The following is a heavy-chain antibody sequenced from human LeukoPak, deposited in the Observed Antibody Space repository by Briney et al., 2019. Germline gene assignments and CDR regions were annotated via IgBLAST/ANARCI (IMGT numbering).Heavy chain of an antibody. Sequence: SETLSLTRAVYGGSFSGYYWSWIRQPPGKGLEWIGEINHSGSTNYNPSLKSRVTISVDTSKNQFSLKLSSVTAADTAVYYCARLPKAKPYYYMDVWGKGTTVTVSS. CDR3: ARLPKAKPYYYMDV. CDR2: INHSGST. V-gene: IGHV4-34*01. J-gene: IGHJ6*03. CDR1: GGSFSGYY. D-gene: IGHD2-2*01.